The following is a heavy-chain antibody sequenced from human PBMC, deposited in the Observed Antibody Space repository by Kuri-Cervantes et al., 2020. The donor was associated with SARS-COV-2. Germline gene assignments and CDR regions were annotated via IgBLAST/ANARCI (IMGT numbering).Heavy chain of an antibody. Sequence: GSLRLSCAASGFTFSSYAMSWVRQAPGKGLEWVSVISASGASTYYADSVKGRFTIPRDNSKNTLYLQMNSLRAEDTAVYYCARNPTYGDYPYWYFDLWGRGTLVTVSS. V-gene: IGHV3-23*01. CDR3: ARNPTYGDYPYWYFDL. D-gene: IGHD4-17*01. CDR2: ISASGAST. CDR1: GFTFSSYA. J-gene: IGHJ2*01.